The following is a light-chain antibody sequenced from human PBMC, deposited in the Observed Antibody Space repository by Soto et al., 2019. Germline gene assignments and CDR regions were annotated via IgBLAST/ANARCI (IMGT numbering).Light chain of an antibody. CDR2: DVS. J-gene: IGLJ2*01. Sequence: QSALTQPASVSGSPGQSITISCTGTSSDVGGYNYVSWYQQHPGKAPKLMIYDVSNRPSGVSNRFSGSRSGNTASLTISGLQDEDEDDYYSSTYTSSSVVFGRGTKLTVL. CDR3: STYTSSSVV. CDR1: SSDVGGYNY. V-gene: IGLV2-14*01.